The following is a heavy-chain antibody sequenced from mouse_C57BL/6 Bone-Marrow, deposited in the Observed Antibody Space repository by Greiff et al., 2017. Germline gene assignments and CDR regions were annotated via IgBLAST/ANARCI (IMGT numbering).Heavy chain of an antibody. J-gene: IGHJ1*03. V-gene: IGHV1-39*01. CDR1: GYSFTDYN. Sequence: EVQLQQSGPELVKPGASVKISCKASGYSFTDYNMTWVQQSNGKSLEWIGVINPNYGTTSYTQKFKGKATLTVDQSSSTDYMQLNSLTSEDSAVYYCARVSGSGGYFDVWGTGTTVTVSS. CDR3: ARVSGSGGYFDV. D-gene: IGHD6-2*01. CDR2: INPNYGTT.